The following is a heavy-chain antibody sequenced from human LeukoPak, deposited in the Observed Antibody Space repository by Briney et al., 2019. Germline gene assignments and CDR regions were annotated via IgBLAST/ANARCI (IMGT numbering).Heavy chain of an antibody. Sequence: GGSLRLSCAASGFTFSSYWMHWVRHAPGKGLVWVSSISSSSTYIYYADSVKGRFTISRDNAKNSLYLQMNSLRAEDTAVYYCAREPTAMILWGQGTLVTVSS. V-gene: IGHV3-21*01. CDR1: GFTFSSYW. CDR2: ISSSSTYI. CDR3: AREPTAMIL. J-gene: IGHJ4*02. D-gene: IGHD5-18*01.